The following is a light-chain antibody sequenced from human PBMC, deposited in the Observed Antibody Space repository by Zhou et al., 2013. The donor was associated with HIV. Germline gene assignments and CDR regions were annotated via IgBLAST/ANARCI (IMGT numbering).Light chain of an antibody. CDR2: QVS. Sequence: DVVMTQSPLSLPVTLGQPASISCRSSQSLVHRDGNTYLNWFQQRPGQSPRRLIYQVSNRDSGVPDRFSGSGSGTDFTLEISTVEAEDVAVYYCMQGTHWPPYTFGQGTKLEIK. CDR3: MQGTHWPPYT. V-gene: IGKV2-30*02. J-gene: IGKJ2*01. CDR1: QSLVHRDGNTY.